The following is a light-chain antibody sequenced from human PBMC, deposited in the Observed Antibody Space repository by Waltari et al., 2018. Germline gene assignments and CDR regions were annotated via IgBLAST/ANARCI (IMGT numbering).Light chain of an antibody. V-gene: IGKV3-15*01. Sequence: DRVMTKSPATRSVSPGERATRSCRASQRVGTNLAWYQQRPGQAARLLLYGASSRATGIPARFSGSGSGTDFTLTINSLQPEDFALYYCQQYHNWPPWAFGQGTKVEIK. CDR2: GAS. CDR3: QQYHNWPPWA. J-gene: IGKJ1*01. CDR1: QRVGTN.